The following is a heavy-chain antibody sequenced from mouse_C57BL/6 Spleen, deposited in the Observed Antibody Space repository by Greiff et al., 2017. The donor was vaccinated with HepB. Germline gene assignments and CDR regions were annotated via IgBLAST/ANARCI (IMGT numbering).Heavy chain of an antibody. CDR2: IHPNSGST. V-gene: IGHV1-64*01. J-gene: IGHJ4*01. CDR1: GYTFTSYW. D-gene: IGHD1-1*01. CDR3: ARGYYGSSYVDYAMDY. Sequence: QVQLQQPGAELVMPGASVKLSCKASGYTFTSYWMHWVKQRPGQGLEWIGMIHPNSGSTNYNEKFKSKATLTVDKSSSTAYMQLSSLTSEDSAVYYCARGYYGSSYVDYAMDYWGQGTSVTVSS.